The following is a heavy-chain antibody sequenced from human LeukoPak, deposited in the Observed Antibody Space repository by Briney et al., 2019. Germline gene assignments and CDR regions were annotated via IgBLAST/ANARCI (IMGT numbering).Heavy chain of an antibody. CDR3: AKAVRVFKSAD. J-gene: IGHJ4*02. Sequence: GGSLRLSCAAPGFTFSSYAMSWVRQAPGKGLEWVSGISGSGYSTHYADAVKGRFTISRDNSKNTLSLQMNSLRAEDTAVYYCAKAVRVFKSADWGQGTLVTVSS. CDR2: ISGSGYST. CDR1: GFTFSSYA. D-gene: IGHD6-13*01. V-gene: IGHV3-23*01.